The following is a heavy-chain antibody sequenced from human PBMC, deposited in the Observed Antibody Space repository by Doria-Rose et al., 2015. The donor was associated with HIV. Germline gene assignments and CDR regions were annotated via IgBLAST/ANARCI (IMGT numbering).Heavy chain of an antibody. CDR3: AKRYSSGGMDV. V-gene: IGHV4-34*12. CDR2: FIHSGST. Sequence: WIRQSPGKGLEWIGEFIHSGSTSYNPSLKSRVTISVDTSRNQFSLNLTSVTVADTAVYYCAKRYSSGGMDVWGQGTTVTVSS. D-gene: IGHD6-19*01. J-gene: IGHJ6*02.